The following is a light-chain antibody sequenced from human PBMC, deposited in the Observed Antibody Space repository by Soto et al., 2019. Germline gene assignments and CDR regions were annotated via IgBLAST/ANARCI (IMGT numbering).Light chain of an antibody. CDR3: QQSFSTLT. Sequence: DIPMTQSPSSLSASVGDRVTITCRASRTIRIYLSWYQQKPGKAPMLLIYAASSLQSGVPSRFSGSGSGTDFTLTISRLQHEDFATYHCQQSFSTLTFGGGTKVEIK. CDR2: AAS. CDR1: RTIRIY. V-gene: IGKV1-39*01. J-gene: IGKJ4*01.